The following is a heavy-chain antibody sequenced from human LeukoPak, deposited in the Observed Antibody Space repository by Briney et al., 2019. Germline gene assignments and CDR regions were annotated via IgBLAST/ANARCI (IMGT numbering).Heavy chain of an antibody. CDR3: ARDGAFRIYDY. CDR2: INEDGTSA. Sequence: GGSLRLSCAASGFGFSVYWMHWVRQAPGKGLVWVAHINEDGTSASHADSVKGRFTISRDNARNSLYLQMSSLRADDTAVYYCARDGAFRIYDYWGQGTLVTVSS. D-gene: IGHD3-3*02. CDR1: GFGFSVYW. V-gene: IGHV3-74*01. J-gene: IGHJ4*02.